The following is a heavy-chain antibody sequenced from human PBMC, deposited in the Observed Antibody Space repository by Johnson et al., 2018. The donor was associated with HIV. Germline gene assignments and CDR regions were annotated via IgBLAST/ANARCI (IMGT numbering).Heavy chain of an antibody. V-gene: IGHV3-30-3*02. D-gene: IGHD4-17*01. CDR1: GFTFSSYA. J-gene: IGHJ3*02. CDR2: ISYDGSNK. CDR3: AQEGPLTVTTVMDAFDI. Sequence: QVQLVESGGGVVQPGRSLRLSCAASGFTFSSYAMHWVRQAPGTGLEWVAVISYDGSNKYYADSVKGRFTISRDNSKNTLYLQMNSLRAEDTAVYYCAQEGPLTVTTVMDAFDIWGQGTMVTVSS.